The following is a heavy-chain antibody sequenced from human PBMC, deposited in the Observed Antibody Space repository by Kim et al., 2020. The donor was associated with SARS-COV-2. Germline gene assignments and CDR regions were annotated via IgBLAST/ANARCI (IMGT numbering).Heavy chain of an antibody. CDR2: IWYDGSNK. V-gene: IGHV3-33*01. CDR1: GFTFSSYG. CDR3: ARELAFDIVVVVAQENKNGMDV. J-gene: IGHJ6*02. D-gene: IGHD2-15*01. Sequence: GGSLRLSCAASGFTFSSYGMHWVRQAPGKGLEWVAVIWYDGSNKYYADSVKCRFTISRDNSKNTLYLQMNSLRAEDTAVYYCARELAFDIVVVVAQENKNGMDVWGQGTTVTVSS.